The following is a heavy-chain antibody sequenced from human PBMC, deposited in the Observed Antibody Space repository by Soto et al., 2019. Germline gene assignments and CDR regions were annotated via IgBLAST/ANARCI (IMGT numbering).Heavy chain of an antibody. CDR1: GVTFSTYT. Sequence: GGSRRLSCAASGVTFSTYTMNWVRQAPGKGLEWVSSISAGSRSIYYTDSLKGRSTVSRDNSKNSLYLQINSLKADDTAVYYCERSTQGNPFDIWGQGTMVTVTS. J-gene: IGHJ3*02. CDR2: ISAGSRSI. CDR3: ERSTQGNPFDI. V-gene: IGHV3-21*01. D-gene: IGHD2-15*01.